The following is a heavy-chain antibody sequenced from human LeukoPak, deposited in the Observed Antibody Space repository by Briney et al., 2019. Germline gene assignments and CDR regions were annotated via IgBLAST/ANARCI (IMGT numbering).Heavy chain of an antibody. Sequence: GSLRLSCAASRFTFSSYGMHWVRQAPGKGLEWVATISYDGYNKYYGDSVKGRFTISRDNSKNTLYLQMNSLRTEDTAVYYCAKSPRDSGYEGEGYWGQGTLVTVSS. D-gene: IGHD5-12*01. CDR1: RFTFSSYG. V-gene: IGHV3-30*18. J-gene: IGHJ4*02. CDR3: AKSPRDSGYEGEGY. CDR2: ISYDGYNK.